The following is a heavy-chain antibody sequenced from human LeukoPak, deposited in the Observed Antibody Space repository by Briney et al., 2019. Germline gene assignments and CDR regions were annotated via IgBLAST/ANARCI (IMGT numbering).Heavy chain of an antibody. Sequence: ASVKVSCKASGYTFTSYGISWVRQAPGQGLEWMGWISAYNGNTNYAQKLQGRVTMTTDTSTSTAYMELRSLRSDDTAVYYCARLSHGSGSYMPYYYYYMDVWGKGTTVTVSS. CDR1: GYTFTSYG. CDR3: ARLSHGSGSYMPYYYYYMDV. V-gene: IGHV1-18*01. CDR2: ISAYNGNT. D-gene: IGHD3-10*01. J-gene: IGHJ6*03.